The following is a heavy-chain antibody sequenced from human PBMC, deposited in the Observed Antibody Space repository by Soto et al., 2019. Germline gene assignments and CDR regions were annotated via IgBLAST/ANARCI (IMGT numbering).Heavy chain of an antibody. D-gene: IGHD3-9*01. CDR1: GYTFTSHG. V-gene: IGHV1-18*01. CDR2: ITYNGDT. J-gene: IGHJ4*02. Sequence: QVQLVQSGAEVKKPGASVKVSCKTSGYTFTSHGIGSVRQAPGQGLEWMGWITYNGDTNYPQKLQGRVTMTTDTSTSTAYMELRSLRSDDTAVYYCARALVTNYGVFDYWGQGTLVTVSS. CDR3: ARALVTNYGVFDY.